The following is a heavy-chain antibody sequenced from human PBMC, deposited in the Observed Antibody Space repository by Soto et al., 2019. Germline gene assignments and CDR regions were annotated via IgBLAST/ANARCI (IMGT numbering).Heavy chain of an antibody. D-gene: IGHD6-6*01. J-gene: IGHJ4*02. CDR2: IYYSGST. Sequence: SETLSLTCTVSGGSISSYYWSWIRQPPGKGLEWIGYIYYSGSTNYNPSLKSRVTISVDTSKNQFSLKLSSVTAADTAVYYCARVGIAARPVWGQGTLVTVSS. CDR3: ARVGIAARPV. V-gene: IGHV4-59*01. CDR1: GGSISSYY.